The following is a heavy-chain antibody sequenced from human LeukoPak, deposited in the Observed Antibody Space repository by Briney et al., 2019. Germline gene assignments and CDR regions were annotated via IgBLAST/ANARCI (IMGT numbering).Heavy chain of an antibody. CDR3: ARDRVTKQAPPGY. CDR2: ISYDGNNK. Sequence: PGRSLRLSCAASGFTFSSYAMHWVRQTPGEGLEWVAVISYDGNNKHYEDSVKGRFTISRDNSKNTVYLQMNSLRADDTAVYYCARDRVTKQAPPGYWGQGTLVTVSS. CDR1: GFTFSSYA. V-gene: IGHV3-30-3*01. J-gene: IGHJ4*02. D-gene: IGHD2-8*01.